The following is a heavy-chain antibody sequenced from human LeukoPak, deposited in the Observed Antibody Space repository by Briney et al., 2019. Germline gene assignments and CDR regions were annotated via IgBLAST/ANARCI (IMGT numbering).Heavy chain of an antibody. Sequence: ASVKVSCKPSGYTFTSFGISWVRQAPGQGLEGMGWIGAYNGDTNYAQKFQGRVTMTTDTSTSTAYMDLRSLRSDDTAVYYCTRDHCRGDNCPSFDYWGQGTLVTVSS. D-gene: IGHD2-15*01. CDR1: GYTFTSFG. CDR3: TRDHCRGDNCPSFDY. CDR2: IGAYNGDT. J-gene: IGHJ4*02. V-gene: IGHV1-18*04.